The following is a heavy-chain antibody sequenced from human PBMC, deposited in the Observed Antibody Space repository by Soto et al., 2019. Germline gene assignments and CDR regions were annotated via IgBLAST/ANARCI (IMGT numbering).Heavy chain of an antibody. CDR3: ARDGGYYYDSSGYQN. Sequence: PSETLSLTCTVSGGSISSYYWSWIRQPPGKGLEWIGYIYYSGSTYYNPSLKSRVTISVDTSNNQFSLKLSSVTAADTAVYYCARDGGYYYDSSGYQNWGQGTLVTVSS. V-gene: IGHV4-59*12. J-gene: IGHJ4*02. D-gene: IGHD3-22*01. CDR1: GGSISSYY. CDR2: IYYSGST.